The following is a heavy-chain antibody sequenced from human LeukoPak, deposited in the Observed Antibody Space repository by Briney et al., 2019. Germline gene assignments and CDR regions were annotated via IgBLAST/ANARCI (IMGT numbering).Heavy chain of an antibody. J-gene: IGHJ4*02. Sequence: SETLSLTCTVSGGSISSSSYYWGWIRQPPGKGLEWIGSIYYSGSTCYNPSLKSRVTISVDTSKNQFSLKLSSVTAADTAVYYCARVKYDFWSGYPYYFDYWGQGTLVTVSS. CDR3: ARVKYDFWSGYPYYFDY. CDR1: GGSISSSSYY. CDR2: IYYSGST. V-gene: IGHV4-39*07. D-gene: IGHD3-3*01.